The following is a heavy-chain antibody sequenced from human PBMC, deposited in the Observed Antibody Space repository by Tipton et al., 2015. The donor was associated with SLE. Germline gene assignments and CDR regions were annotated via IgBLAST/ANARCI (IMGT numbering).Heavy chain of an antibody. Sequence: TLSLTCAVYGGSFSGYYWSWIRQPPGKGLEWIGEINHSGSTNYNPSLKSRITISVDTSKNQFSLKLSSVTAADTAVYYCARGGGSYLPFYWGQGTLVTVSS. CDR1: GGSFSGYY. V-gene: IGHV4-34*01. J-gene: IGHJ4*02. D-gene: IGHD1-26*01. CDR3: ARGGGSYLPFY. CDR2: INHSGST.